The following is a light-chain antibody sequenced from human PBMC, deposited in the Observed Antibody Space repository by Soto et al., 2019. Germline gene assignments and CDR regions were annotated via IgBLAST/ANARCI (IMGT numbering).Light chain of an antibody. CDR2: GAS. CDR1: QSVSSSY. J-gene: IGKJ5*01. Sequence: ENVLTQSPGTLSLSPGERVTLSCRASQSVSSSYLAWYQQKPGQAPRLLIYGASNRATGIPARFSGSGSGTDFTLTISRLEPEDFAVYYCQQYGSSLSITFGQGTRLEIK. CDR3: QQYGSSLSIT. V-gene: IGKV3-20*01.